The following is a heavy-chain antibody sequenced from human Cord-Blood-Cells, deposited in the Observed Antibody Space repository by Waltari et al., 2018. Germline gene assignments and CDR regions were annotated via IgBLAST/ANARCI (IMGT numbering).Heavy chain of an antibody. CDR2: IYYSGGT. CDR3: ARHRGDFWSGYYDAFDI. D-gene: IGHD3-3*01. CDR1: GGSISSSSYY. J-gene: IGHJ3*02. V-gene: IGHV4-39*01. Sequence: QLQLQESGPGLVQPSETLSLTCTVSGGSISSSSYYWGWIRQPPGKGLGWIGSIYYSGGTYYNPSLKGRVTISVDTSKNQFSLKLSSVTAADTAVYYCARHRGDFWSGYYDAFDIWGQGTMVTVSS.